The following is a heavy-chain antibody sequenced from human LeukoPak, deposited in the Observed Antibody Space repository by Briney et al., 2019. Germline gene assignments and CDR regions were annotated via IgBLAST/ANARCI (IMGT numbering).Heavy chain of an antibody. D-gene: IGHD2-2*01. J-gene: IGHJ4*02. CDR3: ASTVPAATGY. Sequence: SETLSLTCAVYGGSFSHNYWSWIRQPPGKGLEWIGYIYYSGSTNYNPSLKSRVTISVHTSKNQFSLKLSSVTAADTAVYYCASTVPAATGYWGQGTLVTVSS. CDR2: IYYSGST. V-gene: IGHV4-59*12. CDR1: GGSFSHNY.